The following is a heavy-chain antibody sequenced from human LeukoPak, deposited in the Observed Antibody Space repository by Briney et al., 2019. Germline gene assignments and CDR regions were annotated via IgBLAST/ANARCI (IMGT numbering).Heavy chain of an antibody. D-gene: IGHD4-23*01. CDR3: ARWGEAVVTAGFAFDI. Sequence: SETLSLTCTVSGGSISSSSYYWGWIRQPPGKGLEWIGSIYYSGSTYYNPSLKSRVTISVDTSKNQFSLKLSSVTAADTAVYYCARWGEAVVTAGFAFDIWGQGTMVTVSS. J-gene: IGHJ3*02. CDR2: IYYSGST. CDR1: GGSISSSSYY. V-gene: IGHV4-39*07.